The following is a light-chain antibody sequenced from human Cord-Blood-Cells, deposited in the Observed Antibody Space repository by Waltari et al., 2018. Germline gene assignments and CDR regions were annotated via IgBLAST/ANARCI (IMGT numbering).Light chain of an antibody. Sequence: QPPSASGTPGQRVTISCSGSSSNIGSNTVNWYQQLPGTAPKLLIYRNNQRPSGVPHRCPGSKSGPSASPAISGLQSADEADYYCAAWDDSLNGWVFGGGTKLTVL. V-gene: IGLV1-44*01. J-gene: IGLJ3*02. CDR3: AAWDDSLNGWV. CDR1: SSNIGSNT. CDR2: RNN.